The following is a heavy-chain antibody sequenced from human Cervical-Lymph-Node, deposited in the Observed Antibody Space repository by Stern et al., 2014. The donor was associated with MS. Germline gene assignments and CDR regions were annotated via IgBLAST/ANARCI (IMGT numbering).Heavy chain of an antibody. J-gene: IGHJ4*02. CDR1: GFPFSSYG. D-gene: IGHD3-10*01. V-gene: IGHV3-33*01. Sequence: VQLVQSGGGVVQPGRSLRLSCAASGFPFSSYGMHWVRPAPGKGLECVALIWYDGSNKYYADSVKGRFTISRDNSKNTLYLQMNSLRAEDTAVYYCARETRGASGRFDYWGQGTLVTVSS. CDR2: IWYDGSNK. CDR3: ARETRGASGRFDY.